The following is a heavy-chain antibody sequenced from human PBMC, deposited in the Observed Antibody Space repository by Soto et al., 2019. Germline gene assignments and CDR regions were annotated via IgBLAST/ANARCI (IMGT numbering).Heavy chain of an antibody. J-gene: IGHJ5*02. Sequence: QVQLVQSGAEVKKPGASVKVSCKAPRYIFTAYFMHWVRQAPGQGLEWLGWINPNNGATHYGLSFQGRVTMTRDTAISTAYMELSSLRSDDTDVYYCASHDPGARFDPWGQGTLVIVSS. CDR2: INPNNGAT. CDR3: ASHDPGARFDP. CDR1: RYIFTAYF. V-gene: IGHV1-2*02. D-gene: IGHD1-1*01.